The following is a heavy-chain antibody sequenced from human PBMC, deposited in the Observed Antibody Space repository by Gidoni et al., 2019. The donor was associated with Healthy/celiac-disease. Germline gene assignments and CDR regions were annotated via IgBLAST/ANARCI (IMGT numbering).Heavy chain of an antibody. CDR1: GGSISSYY. D-gene: IGHD3-10*01. CDR2: SYYSGST. V-gene: IGHV4-59*01. J-gene: IGHJ3*02. CDR3: ARDSDYYEAFDI. Sequence: QVQLQESGPGLAKPSDTLSLTCTASGGSISSYYWSWIRQPPGKGLEWIGYSYYSGSTNYNPSLKSRVTISVDTSKNQFSLKLSSVTAADTAVYYCARDSDYYEAFDIWGQGTMVTVSS.